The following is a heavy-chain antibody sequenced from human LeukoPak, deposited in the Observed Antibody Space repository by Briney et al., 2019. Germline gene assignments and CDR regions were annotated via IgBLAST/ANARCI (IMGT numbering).Heavy chain of an antibody. CDR2: INHSGST. CDR1: GGSFSGYY. V-gene: IGHV4-34*01. Sequence: SETLSLTCAVYGGSFSGYYWSWIRQPPGKGLEWIGEINHSGSTNYNPSLKSRVTISVDTSKNQFSLKLSSVTAADTAVYYCARHDRGNILTGYYNRYYYYYYMDAWGKGTTVTISS. D-gene: IGHD3-9*01. CDR3: ARHDRGNILTGYYNRYYYYYYMDA. J-gene: IGHJ6*03.